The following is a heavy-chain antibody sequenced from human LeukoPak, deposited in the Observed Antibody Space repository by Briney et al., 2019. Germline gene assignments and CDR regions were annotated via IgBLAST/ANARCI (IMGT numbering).Heavy chain of an antibody. CDR2: ISGSGGST. CDR1: GFTFSSYA. D-gene: IGHD3-10*01. Sequence: GGSLRLSCAASGFTFSSYAMSWVRQAPGKGLEWVSAISGSGGSTYYADSVKGRFTISRDNSKNTLYLQMNSLRAEDTAVYYCAKASGYGSGSYYGDFDYWGQGTLVTVSS. V-gene: IGHV3-23*01. J-gene: IGHJ4*02. CDR3: AKASGYGSGSYYGDFDY.